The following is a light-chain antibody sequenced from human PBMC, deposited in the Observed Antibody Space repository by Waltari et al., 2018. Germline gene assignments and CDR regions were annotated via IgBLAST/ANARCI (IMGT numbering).Light chain of an antibody. CDR3: QVSDGSSDQLV. CDR2: YDN. CDR1: NIGSKS. J-gene: IGLJ3*02. Sequence: SYVLSQPPSVSVAPGKTAKITCGGTNIGSKSVVWYQQKPGQAPVLVIYYDNARPSGIPERFSGSNSGNTATLIISRVEAGDEADYFCQVSDGSSDQLVFGGGTKLTVL. V-gene: IGLV3-21*04.